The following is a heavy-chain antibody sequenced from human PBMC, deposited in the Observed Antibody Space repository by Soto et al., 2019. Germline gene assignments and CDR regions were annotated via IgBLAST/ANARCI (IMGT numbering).Heavy chain of an antibody. D-gene: IGHD4-17*01. J-gene: IGHJ4*02. Sequence: QVQLEQSGVEVKKPGASVRVACKTSASIFTRYGFSWVRQAPGQGLEWMGWISAYNGDTKYAQNFQGRVTMTTDTSTRTAYMELRTLRIDDTAVYYCTSDYGDENSWGQETLVTVSS. CDR3: TSDYGDENS. CDR1: ASIFTRYG. CDR2: ISAYNGDT. V-gene: IGHV1-18*01.